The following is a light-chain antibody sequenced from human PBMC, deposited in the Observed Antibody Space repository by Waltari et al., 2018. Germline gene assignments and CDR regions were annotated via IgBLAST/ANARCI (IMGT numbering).Light chain of an antibody. CDR3: QKYDLLPST. CDR2: GAS. CDR1: QSVSRF. Sequence: EIVLTQSPGTPSLSLGERGTLSRRASQSVSRFLAWYQQIPGQPPRLLISGASTRATGIPDRFSGRGSGTDFSLTISRRKPEDFAVYYCQKYDLLPSTFDQGTKVEIK. V-gene: IGKV3-20*01. J-gene: IGKJ1*01.